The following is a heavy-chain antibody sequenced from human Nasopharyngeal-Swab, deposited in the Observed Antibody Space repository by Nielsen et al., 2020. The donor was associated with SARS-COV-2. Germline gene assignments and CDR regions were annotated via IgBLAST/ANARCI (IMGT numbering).Heavy chain of an antibody. CDR3: VRDSSSLYSYFYGRGV. D-gene: IGHD6-13*01. J-gene: IGHJ6*02. CDR2: IYPGDSET. V-gene: IGHV5-51*01. Sequence: GESLKISCKASGYSFAAYWIGWVRQTPGKGLEWMGIIYPGDSETRYSPSFQGLVTISADMSTSTAYLQWSSLQASDTGIYYCVRDSSSLYSYFYGRGVWGQGTTVTVSS. CDR1: GYSFAAYW.